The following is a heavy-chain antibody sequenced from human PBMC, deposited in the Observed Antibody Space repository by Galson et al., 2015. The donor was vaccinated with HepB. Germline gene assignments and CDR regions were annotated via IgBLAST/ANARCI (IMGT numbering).Heavy chain of an antibody. CDR1: GFTFSNAW. J-gene: IGHJ6*02. CDR3: TTGYYYDSPFYGMDV. D-gene: IGHD3-22*01. V-gene: IGHV3-15*07. Sequence: SLRLSCAASGFTFSNAWMNWVRQAPGKGLEWVGRIKSKTDGGTTDYAAPVKGRFTISRDDSKNTLYLQMNSLKTEDTAVYYCTTGYYYDSPFYGMDVWGQGTTVTVSS. CDR2: IKSKTDGGTT.